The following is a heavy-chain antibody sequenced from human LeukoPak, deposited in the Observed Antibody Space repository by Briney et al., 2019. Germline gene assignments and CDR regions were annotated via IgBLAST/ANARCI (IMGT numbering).Heavy chain of an antibody. CDR2: IYPGDSDT. Sequence: GESLKTSCKASGYRFANYWIGWARQMPGKGLEWMGIIYPGDSDTKYSPSFQGQVTISADKSTSTAYLQWSSLKASDTAMYYCTRQTGYPSDFDYWAQGTLVTVSS. D-gene: IGHD5-12*01. V-gene: IGHV5-51*01. CDR1: GYRFANYW. J-gene: IGHJ4*02. CDR3: TRQTGYPSDFDY.